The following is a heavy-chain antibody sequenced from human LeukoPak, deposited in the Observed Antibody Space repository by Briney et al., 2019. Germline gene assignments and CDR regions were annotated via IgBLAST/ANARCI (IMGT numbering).Heavy chain of an antibody. J-gene: IGHJ4*02. V-gene: IGHV4-34*01. CDR2: INHSGST. Sequence: SETLSLTCAVYGGSFSGYYWSWIRQPPGKGLEWIGEINHSGSTNYNPSLKSRVTISVDTSKNQFSLKLSSVTAADTAVYYCARKTYYYDSSGYHYWGQGTLVAVSS. CDR3: ARKTYYYDSSGYHY. CDR1: GGSFSGYY. D-gene: IGHD3-22*01.